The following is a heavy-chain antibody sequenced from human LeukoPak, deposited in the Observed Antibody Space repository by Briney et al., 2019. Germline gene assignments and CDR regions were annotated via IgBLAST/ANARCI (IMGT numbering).Heavy chain of an antibody. CDR2: ISVSGLST. CDR3: AKNHNSNGYHTDDAFDV. CDR1: GFTFSTYA. D-gene: IGHD3-22*01. Sequence: PGGTLRLSCGASGFTFSTYAMNWVRQAPGKGLEWVSVISVSGLSTYYGDSVKGRCTISRDNSKNTLYLQMNSLRAEDTAVYYCAKNHNSNGYHTDDAFDVWGQGTMVTVSS. V-gene: IGHV3-23*01. J-gene: IGHJ3*01.